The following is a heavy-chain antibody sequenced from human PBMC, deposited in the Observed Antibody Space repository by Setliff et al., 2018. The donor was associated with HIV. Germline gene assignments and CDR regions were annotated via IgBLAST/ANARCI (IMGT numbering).Heavy chain of an antibody. J-gene: IGHJ3*02. CDR1: GGTFSSYA. Sequence: SVKVSCKASGGTFSSYAISWVRQAPGQGLEWMGGIIPILGIANYAQKFQGRVTITADESTSTAYMELSSLRSEDTAVYYCARNKGSGILYVSSIVSDAFDIWGQGTMVTVSS. CDR3: ARNKGSGILYVSSIVSDAFDI. CDR2: IIPILGIA. V-gene: IGHV1-69*10. D-gene: IGHD3-3*02.